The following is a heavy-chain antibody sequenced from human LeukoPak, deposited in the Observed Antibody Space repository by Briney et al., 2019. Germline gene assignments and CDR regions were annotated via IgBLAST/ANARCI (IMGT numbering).Heavy chain of an antibody. V-gene: IGHV4-59*08. J-gene: IGHJ4*02. Sequence: SEILSLTCTVSGCSMSSYYWSWIRQPPGKGLEWIGYIYYSGSTKYNPSLKSRVTISVDTSKNQFSLKLSSVTAADTAVYYCARGARAGYNLEPFDYWGQGTLVTVSS. CDR3: ARGARAGYNLEPFDY. CDR2: IYYSGST. CDR1: GCSMSSYY. D-gene: IGHD5-24*01.